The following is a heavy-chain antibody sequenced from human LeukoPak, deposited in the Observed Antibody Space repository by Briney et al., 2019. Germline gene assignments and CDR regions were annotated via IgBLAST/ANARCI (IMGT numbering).Heavy chain of an antibody. CDR1: GGSISSYY. CDR3: ATSSRPMAAFDY. V-gene: IGHV4-59*01. Sequence: PSETLSLTCTVSGGSISSYYWSWLRQPPGKGLEWIGYIYYSGSTNYNPSLKSRVTISVDTSKNQFFLKLSSVTAADTAVYYCATSSRPMAAFDYWGQGTLVTVSS. CDR2: IYYSGST. D-gene: IGHD6-13*01. J-gene: IGHJ4*02.